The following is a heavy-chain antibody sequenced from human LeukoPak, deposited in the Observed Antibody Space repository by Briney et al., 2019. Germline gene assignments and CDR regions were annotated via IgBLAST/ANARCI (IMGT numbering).Heavy chain of an antibody. CDR1: GGSFSGYY. V-gene: IGHV4-34*01. Sequence: KPSETLSLTCAVYGGSFSGYYWSWVRQPPGKGLDWTGEINHSGSTNYNPSIKSRVTISLDTSKIQFSLKLSSVTAADTAVYYCAAPTYSSSPVDYWGQGTLVTVSS. CDR3: AAPTYSSSPVDY. D-gene: IGHD6-13*01. J-gene: IGHJ4*02. CDR2: INHSGST.